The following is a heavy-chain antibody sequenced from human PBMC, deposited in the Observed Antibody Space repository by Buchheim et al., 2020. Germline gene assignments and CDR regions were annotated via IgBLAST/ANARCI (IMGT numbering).Heavy chain of an antibody. V-gene: IGHV1-69*01. D-gene: IGHD4-11*01. CDR3: ARDRRQSTYYYYYMDV. CDR1: GYTFTSYD. CDR2: IIPIFGTT. Sequence: QVQLVQSGAEVKKPGASVKVSCKASGYTFTSYDINWVRQATGQGLEWMGGIIPIFGTTNYAQKFQGRVTITADESTSTAYLELISLTSDDTAVYFCARDRRQSTYYYYYMDVWGRGTT. J-gene: IGHJ6*03.